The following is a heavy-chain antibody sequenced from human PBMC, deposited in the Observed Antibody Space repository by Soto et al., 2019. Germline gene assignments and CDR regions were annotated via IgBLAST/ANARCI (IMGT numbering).Heavy chain of an antibody. Sequence: ASVKVSCEASGYAFSSYGISWVRQAPGQGLEWMGWISAYNGNSNYAQKFQGRVTMTTDTSTNTAYMELRSLRSDDTAVYYCARSPLWFGKTHYGLDVWGQGPKVHVXS. CDR3: ARSPLWFGKTHYGLDV. D-gene: IGHD3-10*01. V-gene: IGHV1-18*04. CDR2: ISAYNGNS. J-gene: IGHJ6*02. CDR1: GYAFSSYG.